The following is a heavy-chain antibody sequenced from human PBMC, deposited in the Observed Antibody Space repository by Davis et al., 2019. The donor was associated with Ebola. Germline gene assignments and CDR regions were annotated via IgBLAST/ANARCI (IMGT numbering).Heavy chain of an antibody. J-gene: IGHJ4*02. Sequence: ASVKVSCKASGYTFTSYGISWVRQAPGQGLEWMGWISAYNGNTNYAQKFQGRVSMTRDTSISTAYMELTRLRSDDTAVYHCASTVKVAFDYWGQGTLVTVSS. CDR2: ISAYNGNT. CDR1: GYTFTSYG. V-gene: IGHV1-18*01. CDR3: ASTVKVAFDY.